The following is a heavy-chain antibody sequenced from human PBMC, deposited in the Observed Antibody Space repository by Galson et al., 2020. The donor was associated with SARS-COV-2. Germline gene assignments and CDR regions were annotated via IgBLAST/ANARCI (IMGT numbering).Heavy chain of an antibody. CDR2: IYPADFDT. J-gene: IGHJ4*02. CDR3: ARRSVSGSYYSGQFDY. Sequence: KIGESLKISCKGSGYRFSSYWIGWVRQMPGQGLEWMGLIYPADFDTRYSPSFQGQVTISADKSISTAYLQWSSLKASDTAMYYCARRSVSGSYYSGQFDYWGQGTLVTVSS. CDR1: GYRFSSYW. D-gene: IGHD3-10*01. V-gene: IGHV5-51*01.